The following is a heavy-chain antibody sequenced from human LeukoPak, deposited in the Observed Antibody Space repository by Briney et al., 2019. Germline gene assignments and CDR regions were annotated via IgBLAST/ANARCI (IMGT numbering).Heavy chain of an antibody. CDR2: IWYDGSNK. J-gene: IGHJ4*02. D-gene: IGHD3/OR15-3a*01. CDR1: GFTFSSYG. Sequence: PGRSLRLSCAASGFTFSSYGMHWVRQAPGKGLEWVAVIWYDGSNKYYADSVKGRFTISRDNSKNTLYLQMNSLRAEDTAVYYCARDEGLDPYYFYYWGQGTLVTVSS. V-gene: IGHV3-33*01. CDR3: ARDEGLDPYYFYY.